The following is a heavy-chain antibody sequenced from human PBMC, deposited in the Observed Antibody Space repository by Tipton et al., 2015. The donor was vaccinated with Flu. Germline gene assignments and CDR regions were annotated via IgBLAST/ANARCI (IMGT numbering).Heavy chain of an antibody. V-gene: IGHV4-34*01. CDR3: AREEAHEFWFDP. J-gene: IGHJ5*02. D-gene: IGHD3-10*01. CDR2: ISHSGFT. Sequence: TLSLTCAVYGGSISGYYWTWIRQPPAKGLEWIGHISHSGFTNDNPSLKSRVTISVDTSMNQISLQLSSVTAADTAVYYCAREEAHEFWFDPWGQGTLVTVSS. CDR1: GGSISGYY.